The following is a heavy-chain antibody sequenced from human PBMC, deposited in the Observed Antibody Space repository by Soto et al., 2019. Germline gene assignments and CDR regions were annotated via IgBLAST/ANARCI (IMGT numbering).Heavy chain of an antibody. CDR2: IIPIFGTA. CDR1: GGTFSSYA. J-gene: IGHJ6*02. V-gene: IGHV1-69*12. D-gene: IGHD3-22*01. CDR3: AGHSSGVPGYYYGMDV. Sequence: QVQLVQSGAEVKKPGSSVKVSCKASGGTFSSYAISWVRQAPGQGLEWMGGIIPIFGTADYAQKFQGRVTIAADESTSTAYMELSSLRSEDTAVYYCAGHSSGVPGYYYGMDVWGQGTTVTVSS.